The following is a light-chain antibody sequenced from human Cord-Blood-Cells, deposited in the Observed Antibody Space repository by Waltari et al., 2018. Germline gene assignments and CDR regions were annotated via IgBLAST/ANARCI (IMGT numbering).Light chain of an antibody. CDR2: GAS. CDR1: QSVSSSY. CDR3: QQYGSSPMYT. V-gene: IGKV3-20*01. Sequence: EIVLTQSPGTLSLSPGERATLSCRASQSVSSSYLAWYQQKPGQAPRLLSYGASSRATGIPDRFSGSGSETDFTLTISRLEPEDCAVYYCQQYGSSPMYTFGQGTKLEIK. J-gene: IGKJ2*01.